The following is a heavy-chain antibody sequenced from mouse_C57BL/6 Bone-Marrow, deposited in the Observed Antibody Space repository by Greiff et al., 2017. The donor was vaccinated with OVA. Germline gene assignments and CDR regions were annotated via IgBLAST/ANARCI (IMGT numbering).Heavy chain of an antibody. J-gene: IGHJ4*01. CDR3: ARFGGSRAMDD. V-gene: IGHV1-69*01. CDR1: GYTFTSYW. Sequence: VQLQQPGAELVMPGASVKLSCKASGYTFTSYWMHWVKQRPGQGLEWIGEIDPSDSYTNYNQKFKGKSTLTVDKSSSTAYMQLSSLTSEDAAVYYCARFGGSRAMDDWGQGTSVTVSS. CDR2: IDPSDSYT.